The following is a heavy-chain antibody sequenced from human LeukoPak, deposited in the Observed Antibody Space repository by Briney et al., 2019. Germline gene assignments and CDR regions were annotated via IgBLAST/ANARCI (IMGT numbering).Heavy chain of an antibody. CDR2: ISSSSSTI. CDR3: ARDYLTGYYPSPGFDY. D-gene: IGHD3-9*01. V-gene: IGHV3-48*01. CDR1: GFTFSSYS. J-gene: IGHJ4*02. Sequence: GGSLRLSCAASGFTFSSYSMNWVRRAPGKGLEWVSYISSSSSTIYYADSVKGRFTISRDNAKNSLYLQMNSLRAEDTAVYYCARDYLTGYYPSPGFDYWGQGTLVTVSS.